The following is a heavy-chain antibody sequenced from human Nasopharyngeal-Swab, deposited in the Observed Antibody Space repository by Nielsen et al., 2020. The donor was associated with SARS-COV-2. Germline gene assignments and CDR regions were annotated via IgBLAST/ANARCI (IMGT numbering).Heavy chain of an antibody. Sequence: GGSLRLSCAASGFTSSSYWMHWVRQAPGKGLVWVSRINSDGSSTTYADSVKGRFTISRDNTKNTLYLQMNSLRAEDTAVYYCARGGSSAYTWFDPWGQGTLVTVSS. CDR1: GFTSSSYW. J-gene: IGHJ5*02. V-gene: IGHV3-74*01. CDR2: INSDGSST. D-gene: IGHD6-6*01. CDR3: ARGGSSAYTWFDP.